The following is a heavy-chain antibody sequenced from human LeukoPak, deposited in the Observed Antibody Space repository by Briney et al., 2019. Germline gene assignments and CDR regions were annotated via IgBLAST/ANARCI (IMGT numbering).Heavy chain of an antibody. CDR3: ARGIRDDILTGYYYYFDY. CDR1: GVSISSGGYY. J-gene: IGHJ4*02. V-gene: IGHV4-31*03. D-gene: IGHD3-9*01. Sequence: SDTLSLTCTLSGVSISSGGYYCSGSPQHPGKSLEWSVCIYYSGGTYYNSSLKSRITISVETSKNPLSLKLSSVTAADTAVYYCARGIRDDILTGYYYYFDYWGQGTLVTVSS. CDR2: IYYSGGT.